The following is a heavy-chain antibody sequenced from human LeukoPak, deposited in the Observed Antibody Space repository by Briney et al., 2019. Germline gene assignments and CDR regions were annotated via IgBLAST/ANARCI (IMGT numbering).Heavy chain of an antibody. V-gene: IGHV4-39*07. CDR1: GGSISTSNYY. D-gene: IGHD5-18*01. Sequence: SETLSLTCTVSGGSISTSNYYWGWVRQPPGKGLEWIGNIFYSGSTYYSPSLKSRVTISVDTSKNQFSLKLSSVTAADTAVYYCASRSQIHVDDFDYWGQGTLVTVSS. CDR2: IFYSGST. CDR3: ASRSQIHVDDFDY. J-gene: IGHJ4*02.